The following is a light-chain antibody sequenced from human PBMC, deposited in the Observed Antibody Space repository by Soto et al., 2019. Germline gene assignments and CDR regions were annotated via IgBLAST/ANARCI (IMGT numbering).Light chain of an antibody. Sequence: EIVLTQSPATLSVSPWEGATLSCRASHNVNDNLAWYQQKAGQAPRLLIYGASTRATGIPARFSGSGFETEFTLTISSLQSEDSAVYYCQQYDSRPVFGGGTKVDIK. CDR2: GAS. J-gene: IGKJ4*01. CDR3: QQYDSRPV. CDR1: HNVNDN. V-gene: IGKV3-15*01.